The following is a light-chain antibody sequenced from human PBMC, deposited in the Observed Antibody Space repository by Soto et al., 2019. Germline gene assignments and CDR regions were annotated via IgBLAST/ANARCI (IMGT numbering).Light chain of an antibody. J-gene: IGLJ2*01. CDR2: DGS. V-gene: IGLV2-23*03. CDR1: SNDVGNYNL. CDR3: CSYAGNSAFV. Sequence: QSALTQPASVSASPGQSITISCTATSNDVGNYNLVSWYQQHPGRAPKLIIFDGSQRPSGISGRFSGSKSGNTASLTISGLQADDEADYYCCSYAGNSAFVFGGGTKLTVL.